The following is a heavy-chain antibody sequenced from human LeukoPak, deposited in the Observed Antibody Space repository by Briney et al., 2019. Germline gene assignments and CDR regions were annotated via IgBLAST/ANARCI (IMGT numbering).Heavy chain of an antibody. CDR3: ARDLYSYGLYYFDY. CDR1: GYSISSGYY. CDR2: IYHSGST. V-gene: IGHV4-38-2*02. Sequence: SETLSLTCTVSGYSISSGYYWGWIRQPPGKGLEWIGSIYHSGSTYYNPSLESRVTISVDTSKNQFSLKLSSVTAADTAVYYCARDLYSYGLYYFDYWGQGTLVTVSS. D-gene: IGHD5-18*01. J-gene: IGHJ4*02.